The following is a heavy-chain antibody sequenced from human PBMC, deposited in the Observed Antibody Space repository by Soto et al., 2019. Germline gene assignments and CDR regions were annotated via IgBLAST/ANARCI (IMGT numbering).Heavy chain of an antibody. Sequence: PSETLSLTCTGSGGSISSYYWSWIRQPPGKGLEWIGYIYYSGSTNYNPSLKSRVTISVDTSKNQFSLKLSSVTAADTAVYYCARDEGYSSSWYHYWGQGTLVTVSS. V-gene: IGHV4-59*01. CDR2: IYYSGST. D-gene: IGHD6-13*01. CDR1: GGSISSYY. J-gene: IGHJ4*02. CDR3: ARDEGYSSSWYHY.